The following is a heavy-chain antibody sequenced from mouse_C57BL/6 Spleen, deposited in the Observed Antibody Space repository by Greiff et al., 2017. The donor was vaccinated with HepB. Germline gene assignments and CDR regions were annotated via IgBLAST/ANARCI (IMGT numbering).Heavy chain of an antibody. Sequence: EVQRVESEGGLVQPGSSMKLSCTASGFTFSDYYMAWVRQVPEKGLEWVANINYDGSSTYYLDSLKSRFIISRDNAKNILYLQMSSLKSEDTATYYCARGRDIYYDYDAWFAYWGQGTLVTVSA. V-gene: IGHV5-16*01. J-gene: IGHJ3*01. CDR3: ARGRDIYYDYDAWFAY. D-gene: IGHD2-4*01. CDR1: GFTFSDYY. CDR2: INYDGSST.